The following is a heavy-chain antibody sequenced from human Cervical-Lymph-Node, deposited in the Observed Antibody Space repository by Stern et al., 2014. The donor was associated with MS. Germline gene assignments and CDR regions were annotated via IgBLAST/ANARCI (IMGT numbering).Heavy chain of an antibody. V-gene: IGHV5-51*01. CDR3: ARQREGTSYFDASDM. J-gene: IGHJ3*02. Sequence: VQLVQSGAAVKKPGESLKISCQGSGYIFTTHWIAWVRQMPGQGLEWMGTIYPGDSDARYSPSLLGQVTISADKSTNTVHLQWRSLKASDTAIYYCARQREGTSYFDASDMWGQGTVVIVSS. D-gene: IGHD2-2*01. CDR2: IYPGDSDA. CDR1: GYIFTTHW.